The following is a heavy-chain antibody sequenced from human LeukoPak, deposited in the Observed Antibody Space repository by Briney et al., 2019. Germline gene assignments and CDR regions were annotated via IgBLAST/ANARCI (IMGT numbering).Heavy chain of an antibody. Sequence: GGSLRLSRAASGFTFRNYWMGWVRHAPGKGLEWVANINQDGREKYYVDSVKGRFTISRDNAKNSLYLQMNSLRAEDTAVYYCSTEGVPTSLVAYEYWGQGTLVTVSS. CDR3: STEGVPTSLVAYEY. D-gene: IGHD2-2*01. V-gene: IGHV3-7*05. J-gene: IGHJ4*02. CDR1: GFTFRNYW. CDR2: INQDGREK.